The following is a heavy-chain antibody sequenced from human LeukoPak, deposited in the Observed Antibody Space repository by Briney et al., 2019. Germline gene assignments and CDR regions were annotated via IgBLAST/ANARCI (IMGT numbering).Heavy chain of an antibody. J-gene: IGHJ3*02. CDR3: ARHNHIVVVVAATVGAFDI. CDR1: GYTFNGYY. Sequence: ASVKVSCKASGYTFNGYYMHWVRQAPGQGLEWMGWINPNRGGTNYAQKFQGRVTMTRDTSTSTAYMELSRLRSDDTAVYYCARHNHIVVVVAATVGAFDIWGQGTMVTVSS. CDR2: INPNRGGT. D-gene: IGHD2-15*01. V-gene: IGHV1-2*02.